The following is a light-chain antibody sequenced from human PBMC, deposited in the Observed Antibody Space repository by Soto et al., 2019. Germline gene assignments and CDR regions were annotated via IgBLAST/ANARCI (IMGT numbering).Light chain of an antibody. CDR1: SSDVGGHDF. Sequence: QSALTQPPSASGSPGQSVIISCTGTSSDVGGHDFVSWYQQFPGKAPKLVIYDVDKRPSGVPDRFSGSKSGNTASLTVSGLQAEDEANYYCQSYDSSLSGSVFGGGTKLTVL. CDR3: QSYDSSLSGSV. V-gene: IGLV2-8*01. CDR2: DVD. J-gene: IGLJ2*01.